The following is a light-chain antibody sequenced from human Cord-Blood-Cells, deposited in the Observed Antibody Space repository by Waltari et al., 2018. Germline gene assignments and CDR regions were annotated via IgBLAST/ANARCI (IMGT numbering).Light chain of an antibody. CDR3: SSYTSSSTLYV. CDR2: YVS. CDR1: SSDVGGYNY. Sequence: QSALPQPASVSGSPGQSITISCTGTSSDVGGYNYVSWYQQHPGKAPKLMIYYVSNRPSGVSNRFSGSKSGNTASLTISGLQAEDEADYYCSSYTSSSTLYVFGTGTKVTVL. J-gene: IGLJ1*01. V-gene: IGLV2-14*01.